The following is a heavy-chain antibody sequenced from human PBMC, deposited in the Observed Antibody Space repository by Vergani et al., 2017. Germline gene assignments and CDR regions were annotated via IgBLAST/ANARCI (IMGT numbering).Heavy chain of an antibody. D-gene: IGHD3-10*01. CDR2: ISSSGSTI. CDR1: GFTFSSYE. Sequence: EVQLVESGGGLVQPGGSLRLSCAASGFTFSSYEMNWVRQAPGKGLEWVSYISSSGSTIYYADSVKGRFTISRDNAKNSLYLQMNSLRAEDTAVYYCARGLVYYYGSGSYQFDYWGQGTLVTVSS. CDR3: ARGLVYYYGSGSYQFDY. J-gene: IGHJ4*02. V-gene: IGHV3-48*03.